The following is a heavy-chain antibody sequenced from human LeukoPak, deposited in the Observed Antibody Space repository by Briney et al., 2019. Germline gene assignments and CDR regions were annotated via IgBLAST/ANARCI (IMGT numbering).Heavy chain of an antibody. J-gene: IGHJ6*03. CDR3: ARDFGPGIAVYYYMDV. CDR1: GYTFTSYY. CDR2: INPSGGST. D-gene: IGHD6-19*01. Sequence: ASVKVSCKASGYTFTSYYMHWVRQAPGQGLEWMGIINPSGGSTSYAQKFQGRVTMTRDMSTSTVYMELSSLRSEDTAVYYCARDFGPGIAVYYYMDVWGKGTTVTVSS. V-gene: IGHV1-46*01.